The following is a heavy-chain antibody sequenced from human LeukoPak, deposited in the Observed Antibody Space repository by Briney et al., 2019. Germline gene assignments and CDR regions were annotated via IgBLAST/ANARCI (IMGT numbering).Heavy chain of an antibody. CDR3: ARDTSNWVNAFDY. V-gene: IGHV3-30-3*01. CDR2: ISYDGTNK. J-gene: IGHJ4*02. D-gene: IGHD6-13*01. Sequence: GGSLRPSCAASGFTFSTFAMHRVRQAPGKGLEWVAVISYDGTNKYYTDSVKGRFTISRDNSKNTLYLQMNSLRAEDTAVYYCARDTSNWVNAFDYWGQGTLVTVSS. CDR1: GFTFSTFA.